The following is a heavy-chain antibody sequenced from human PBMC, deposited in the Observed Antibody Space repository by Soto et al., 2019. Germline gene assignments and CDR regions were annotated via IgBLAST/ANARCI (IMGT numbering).Heavy chain of an antibody. CDR2: IYYSGST. D-gene: IGHD2-21*01. Sequence: QVQLQESGPGLVKPSETLSLTCTVSGGSISSYYWSWIRQPPGKGLEWIGYIYYSGSTNYNPSLKSRVTISVDTSKNQFSLKLSSVTAADPAVYYCARDPGDYGYFDLWGRGTLVTVSS. J-gene: IGHJ2*01. CDR3: ARDPGDYGYFDL. V-gene: IGHV4-59*01. CDR1: GGSISSYY.